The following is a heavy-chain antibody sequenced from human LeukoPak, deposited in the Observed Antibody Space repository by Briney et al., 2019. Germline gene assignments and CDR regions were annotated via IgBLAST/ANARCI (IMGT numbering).Heavy chain of an antibody. Sequence: GGSLRLSCAASGFTFDDYAMHWVRQAPGKGLEWVSGISWNSGSIGYADSVKGRFTISRDNAKNSLYLQMNSLRAEDTALYYCAKDTGPIYYDSSGCFDYWGQGTLVTVSS. J-gene: IGHJ4*02. CDR1: GFTFDDYA. D-gene: IGHD3-22*01. V-gene: IGHV3-9*01. CDR2: ISWNSGSI. CDR3: AKDTGPIYYDSSGCFDY.